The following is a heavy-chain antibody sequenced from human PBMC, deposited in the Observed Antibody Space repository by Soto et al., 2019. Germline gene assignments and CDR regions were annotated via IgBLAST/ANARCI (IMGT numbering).Heavy chain of an antibody. D-gene: IGHD2-15*01. V-gene: IGHV3-9*01. CDR1: GFTFDNYD. CDR3: ARRYCSGASCPAIGIGFDN. Sequence: QAGGSLRLSCAASGFTFDNYDMHWVRQAPGKGLEWVSGISWDSGSIDYADSVRGRFTISRDNARNSLYLQMNSLRAGDSAVYFCARRYCSGASCPAIGIGFDNWGRGILVTVSS. CDR2: ISWDSGSI. J-gene: IGHJ4*02.